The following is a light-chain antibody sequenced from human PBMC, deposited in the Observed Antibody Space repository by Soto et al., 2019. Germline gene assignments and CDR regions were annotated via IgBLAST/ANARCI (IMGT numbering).Light chain of an antibody. CDR2: DVS. J-gene: IGKJ5*01. Sequence: EIVLTQSPGTLSLSPGERATLSCRASQTVSSHLGWYQHKPGQAPRLLIYDVSSRATGIPARFSGSGSGTDFSLTISSLEPEDFAVYYCQQRSNWPPEITFGQGTRLEI. CDR3: QQRSNWPPEIT. V-gene: IGKV3-11*01. CDR1: QTVSSH.